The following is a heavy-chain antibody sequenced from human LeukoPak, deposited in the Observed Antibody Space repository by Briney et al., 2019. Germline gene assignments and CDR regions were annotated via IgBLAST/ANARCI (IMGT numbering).Heavy chain of an antibody. CDR2: IKSSGSTT. V-gene: IGHV3-NL1*01. D-gene: IGHD6-6*01. J-gene: IGHJ4*02. Sequence: GGSLRLSCAASGFTFSSYSMNWVRQAPGKGLEWVSSIKSSGSTTHYADAVKGRFTISRDNSKNTLYLQMNSLRAEDTAVYYCAKEGGAARLGLPEFEDYWGQGTLVTVSS. CDR1: GFTFSSYS. CDR3: AKEGGAARLGLPEFEDY.